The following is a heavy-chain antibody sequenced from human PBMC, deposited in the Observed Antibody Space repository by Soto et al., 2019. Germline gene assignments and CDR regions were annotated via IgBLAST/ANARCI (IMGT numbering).Heavy chain of an antibody. CDR3: AKDSGITMIVVVSALDD. D-gene: IGHD3-22*01. V-gene: IGHV3-23*01. J-gene: IGHJ4*02. Sequence: GGSLILSCAASGFTFSSYAMSWVRQAPGKGLEWVSAISGSGGSTYYADSVKGRFTISRDNSKNTLYLQMNSLRAEDTAVYYCAKDSGITMIVVVSALDDWGQVTLFTVS. CDR1: GFTFSSYA. CDR2: ISGSGGST.